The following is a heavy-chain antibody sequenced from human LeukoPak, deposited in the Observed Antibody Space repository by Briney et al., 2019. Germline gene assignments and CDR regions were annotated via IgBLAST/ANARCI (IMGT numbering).Heavy chain of an antibody. D-gene: IGHD1-26*01. Sequence: GGSLRLSCAASGFTVSSNYMSWVRQAPGKGLEWVSVIYSGGSTYYADSVKGRFTISRDNSKNTLYLQMNSLRAEDTAVYYCARDDGEEWELPIDYWGQGTLVTVSS. CDR2: IYSGGST. V-gene: IGHV3-66*01. CDR1: GFTVSSNY. J-gene: IGHJ4*02. CDR3: ARDDGEEWELPIDY.